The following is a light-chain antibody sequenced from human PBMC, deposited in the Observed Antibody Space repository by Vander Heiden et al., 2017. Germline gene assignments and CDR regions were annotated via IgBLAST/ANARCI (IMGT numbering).Light chain of an antibody. CDR3: ATRDDSQSGWV. CDR1: NSNIGSSY. V-gene: IGLV1-47*01. J-gene: IGLJ3*02. CDR2: RNS. Sequence: QSVLTQPPSASGTPGQRVTISCSGSNSNIGSSYVYWYQQLPGTAPKLLIYRNSQRLSGVPDRFSGSKSGTSASLAISGLRSGDEADYYCATRDDSQSGWVFGGGTKLTVL.